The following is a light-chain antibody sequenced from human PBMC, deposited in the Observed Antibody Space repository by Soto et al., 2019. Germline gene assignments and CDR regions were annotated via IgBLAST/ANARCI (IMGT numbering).Light chain of an antibody. CDR2: EVS. Sequence: QSALTQPASVSGSPGQSITISCTGTSSDIGSYDSVSWYQQHPGKAPKLMIFEVSYRPSGVSNRFSGSKSGNTASLTISWLQAEDEADYYGSSYASSSTVVFGGGTKLTVL. CDR1: SSDIGSYDS. CDR3: SSYASSSTVV. V-gene: IGLV2-14*01. J-gene: IGLJ2*01.